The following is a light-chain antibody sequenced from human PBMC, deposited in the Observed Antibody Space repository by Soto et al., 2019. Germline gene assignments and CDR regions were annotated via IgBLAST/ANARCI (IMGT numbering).Light chain of an antibody. J-gene: IGLJ1*01. CDR1: SSDVGAYDF. CDR3: TLHAFNYNFPYV. CDR2: EVT. Sequence: QSVLTQPPSASGSPGQSVTISCTGTSSDVGAYDFVSWYQHHPGKAPKLMIYEVTKRPSGVPDRFSGSKSVNTASLTVSGLQAEDEADYYCTLHAFNYNFPYVFGPGTKLTVL. V-gene: IGLV2-8*01.